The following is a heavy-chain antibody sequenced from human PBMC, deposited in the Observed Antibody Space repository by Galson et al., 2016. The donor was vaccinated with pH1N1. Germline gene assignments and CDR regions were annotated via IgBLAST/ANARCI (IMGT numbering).Heavy chain of an antibody. Sequence: QSGAEVKKPGESLRISCKGSGYNFPTYWINWVRQMPGKGLEWMGRIDPSDSYTNYRPSFQGRVTISTDTSVSTAFLVLNNLKASDTAVYYCARQMTPSGHYFHHLDVWGQGTTVTVSS. V-gene: IGHV5-10-1*01. CDR3: ARQMTPSGHYFHHLDV. CDR1: GYNFPTYW. D-gene: IGHD2/OR15-2a*01. CDR2: IDPSDSYT. J-gene: IGHJ6*02.